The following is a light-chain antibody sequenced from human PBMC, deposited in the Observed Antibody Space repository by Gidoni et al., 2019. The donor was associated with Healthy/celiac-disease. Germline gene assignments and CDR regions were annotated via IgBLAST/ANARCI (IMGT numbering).Light chain of an antibody. V-gene: IGKV3-15*01. Sequence: EIVMTKSPATLSVSPGERATLSCRASQSVSSNLAWYQQKPGPAPRLLIYGASTRATGIPARFRGSGSGTEFTLTISSLQSEDFAVYYCQQYNNWPLWTFGQGTQVEIK. CDR3: QQYNNWPLWT. CDR2: GAS. CDR1: QSVSSN. J-gene: IGKJ1*01.